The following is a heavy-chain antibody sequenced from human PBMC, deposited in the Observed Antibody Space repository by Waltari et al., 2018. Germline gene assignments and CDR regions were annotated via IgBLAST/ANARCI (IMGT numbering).Heavy chain of an antibody. V-gene: IGHV3-74*03. CDR2: VNSDGTSS. J-gene: IGHJ4*02. Sequence: EVQMVESGGGLVQPGGSLGLSCAASGLTFSNYWMHWVRQIPGKGLIWVSHVNSDGTSSTYAESAKGRFTISRDNAKSTLYLQMNSLRVEDTAVYYCARDTPGDGIDYWGQGTLVTVSS. D-gene: IGHD7-27*01. CDR1: GLTFSNYW. CDR3: ARDTPGDGIDY.